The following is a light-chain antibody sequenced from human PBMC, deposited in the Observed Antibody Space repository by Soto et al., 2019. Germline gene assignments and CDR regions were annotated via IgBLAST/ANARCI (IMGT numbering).Light chain of an antibody. CDR2: DAS. V-gene: IGKV3-11*01. CDR1: QSINRH. Sequence: EIVLTQSPATLSLSPGERATLSCRASQSINRHLAWYRQKPGQAPRLLIYDASNRATGIPARFSGSGSGTDFTLTISSLEPEDFGVYYCQQRSNWPLVTFGGGTKVDIK. J-gene: IGKJ4*01. CDR3: QQRSNWPLVT.